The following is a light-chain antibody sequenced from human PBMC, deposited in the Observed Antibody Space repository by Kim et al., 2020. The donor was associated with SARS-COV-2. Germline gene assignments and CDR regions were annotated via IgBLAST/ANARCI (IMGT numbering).Light chain of an antibody. CDR1: QSVSNNN. Sequence: ELVLTQSPGTLSLSPGERATLSCWASQSVSNNNLAWYQQKPGQAPRLLIYGASSRATGIPDRFSGSVSGTDFTLTVSRLEPEDFAVYYFQQYGNLVRTFGQGTKVDIK. CDR3: QQYGNLVRT. J-gene: IGKJ1*01. CDR2: GAS. V-gene: IGKV3-20*01.